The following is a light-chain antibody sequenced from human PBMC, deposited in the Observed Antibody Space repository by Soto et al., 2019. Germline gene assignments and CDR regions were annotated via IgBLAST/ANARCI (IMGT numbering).Light chain of an antibody. V-gene: IGKV2-28*01. CDR1: QSLLHSNGYNY. J-gene: IGKJ4*01. Sequence: DIVMTQSPLSLPVTPGEPASISCRSSQSLLHSNGYNYLDWYLQKPGQSPQLLIYLGSNRASGVPDRFSGSGSGTDFTLKICRVEPEDVEVYYCMQGRLTFVGGTKLEIK. CDR3: MQGRLT. CDR2: LGS.